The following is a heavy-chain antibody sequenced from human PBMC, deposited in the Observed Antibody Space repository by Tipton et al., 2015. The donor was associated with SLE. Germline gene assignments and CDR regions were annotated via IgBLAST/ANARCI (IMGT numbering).Heavy chain of an antibody. CDR3: ARGGFGWSWDY. CDR2: INLDGTDK. D-gene: IGHD6-19*01. J-gene: IGHJ4*02. Sequence: SLRLSCVGSGFSFSDAWMNWVRQAPGKGLEWVANINLDGTDKYYIDSVKGRFTISRDNDKNLLYLQLSSLRVEDTAVYYCARGGFGWSWDYWGRGTLVTVSS. V-gene: IGHV3-7*04. CDR1: GFSFSDAW.